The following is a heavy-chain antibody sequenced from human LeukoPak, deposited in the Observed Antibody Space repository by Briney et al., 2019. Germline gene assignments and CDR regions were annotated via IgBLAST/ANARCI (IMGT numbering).Heavy chain of an antibody. CDR2: IYHSGST. D-gene: IGHD6-13*01. J-gene: IGHJ5*02. CDR3: ARLTIAAAGNWFDP. Sequence: SETLSLTCAVSGGSIISGGYSWSWIRQPPGKGLEWIGYIYHSGSTYYNPSLKSRVTISVDRSKNQFSLKLSSVTAAATAVYYCARLTIAAAGNWFDPWGQGTLVTVSS. V-gene: IGHV4-30-2*01. CDR1: GGSIISGGYS.